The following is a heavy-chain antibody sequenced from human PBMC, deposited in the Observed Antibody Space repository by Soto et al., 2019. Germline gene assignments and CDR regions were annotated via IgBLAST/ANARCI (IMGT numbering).Heavy chain of an antibody. Sequence: PSETLSLTCTGSGGYISSCDYHWSWIRQPPGKGLEWIGYIYYDGGTYYNPSLKSRLAMSLDTSKNQFSLKLSSVTAADTAVYYCARDSFNYYYGMDVWGQGTSVTV. CDR1: GGYISSCDYH. CDR2: IYYDGGT. CDR3: ARDSFNYYYGMDV. J-gene: IGHJ6*02. V-gene: IGHV4-30-4*01.